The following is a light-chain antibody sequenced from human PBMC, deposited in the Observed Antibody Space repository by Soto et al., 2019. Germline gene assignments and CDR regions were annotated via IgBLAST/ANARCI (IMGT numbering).Light chain of an antibody. CDR2: SDT. V-gene: IGLV1-44*01. J-gene: IGLJ1*01. Sequence: QSVLTQPPSASGAPGQSVTISCSGSSSNIGSNPVNWYQQLPGTAPKLLIFSDTQRPSGVPDRFSGSKSGTSASLAISGLQSEDEADYYCAAWDDSLYGHYVFGSGTKLTVL. CDR3: AAWDDSLYGHYV. CDR1: SSNIGSNP.